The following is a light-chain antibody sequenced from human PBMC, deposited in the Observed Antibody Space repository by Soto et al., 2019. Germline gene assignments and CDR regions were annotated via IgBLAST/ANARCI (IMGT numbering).Light chain of an antibody. V-gene: IGLV2-11*01. CDR1: SSDVGGYNY. J-gene: IGLJ1*01. CDR3: CSYGGSFYV. CDR2: DVN. Sequence: SGLNEPRSVSGSPGQWAAIPCSGTSSDVGGYNYVSWYQQHPGKAPKLIIFDVNKRPSGVPDRFSDSKSGSTASLTISGLQAEDEADYYCCSYGGSFYVVGTGTKVTVL.